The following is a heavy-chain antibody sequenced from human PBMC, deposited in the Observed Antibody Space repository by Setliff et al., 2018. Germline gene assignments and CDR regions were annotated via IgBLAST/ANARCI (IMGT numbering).Heavy chain of an antibody. CDR3: ARRVVSTAMRYYFDS. J-gene: IGHJ4*02. CDR1: GYSFTSFF. V-gene: IGHV5-51*01. D-gene: IGHD2-2*01. CDR2: IYPDDFDT. Sequence: GESLKISCKGSGYSFTSFFIAWVRQTPGKGLEWMGIIYPDDFDTRYSPSFQGQVTISADKSISTAYLLWSSLKASDTAMYYCARRVVSTAMRYYFDSWGQGTVVTVSS.